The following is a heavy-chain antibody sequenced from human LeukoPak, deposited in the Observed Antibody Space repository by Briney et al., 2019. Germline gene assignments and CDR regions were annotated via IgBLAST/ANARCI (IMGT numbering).Heavy chain of an antibody. V-gene: IGHV3-30*18. CDR2: ISYDGSNK. J-gene: IGHJ6*02. CDR1: GFTFSSYG. CDR3: AKDRRRYCSSTSCPMDV. D-gene: IGHD2-2*01. Sequence: GGSLRLSCAASGFTFSSYGMHWVRQAPGKGLEWVAVISYDGSNKYYADSVKGRFTISRDNSKNTLYLQMNSLRAEDTAVCYCAKDRRRYCSSTSCPMDVWGQGTTVTVSS.